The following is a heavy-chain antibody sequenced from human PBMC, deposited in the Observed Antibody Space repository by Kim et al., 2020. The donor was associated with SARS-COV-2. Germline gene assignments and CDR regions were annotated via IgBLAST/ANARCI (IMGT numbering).Heavy chain of an antibody. J-gene: IGHJ3*02. CDR2: INEVGSER. V-gene: IGHV3-7*01. Sequence: GGSLRLSCAASEFTLSRHWMSWVRLTPQKGLEWVANINEVGSERSYVDSVKGRFTISRDNAKNSLYLQMNSLTVEDTALYFCARVTLRAPRSASDIWGQGTMVTVSS. CDR1: EFTLSRHW. CDR3: ARVTLRAPRSASDI.